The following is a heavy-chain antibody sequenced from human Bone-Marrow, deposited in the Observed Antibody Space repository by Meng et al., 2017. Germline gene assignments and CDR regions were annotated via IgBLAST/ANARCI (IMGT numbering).Heavy chain of an antibody. CDR3: ARVLRGWGYFDY. Sequence: QVPLAQSGAELTKPGASVRVSCKSSGYTFTAYYIHWVRQAPGQGLELMGNIKPQSGDTLYAQKFQGRVSMTRDTSISTAYVELSGLTSDDTAVYYCARVLRGWGYFDYWGQGTLVTVSS. V-gene: IGHV1-2*02. J-gene: IGHJ4*02. CDR2: IKPQSGDT. D-gene: IGHD3-10*01. CDR1: GYTFTAYY.